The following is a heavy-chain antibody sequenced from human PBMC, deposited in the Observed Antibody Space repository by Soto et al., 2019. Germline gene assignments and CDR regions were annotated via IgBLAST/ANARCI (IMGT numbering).Heavy chain of an antibody. Sequence: SGPTLVKPTQALTLTCSFSGFSLSTTGVGVGWIRQPPGKALEWLALIYWDDDKRYSPSLKSRLTITKDTSKNQVVLTMTNMDPVDTATYYCAHSLIDYSSSSLVYWGQGTLVTVSS. D-gene: IGHD6-6*01. CDR3: AHSLIDYSSSSLVY. CDR2: IYWDDDK. V-gene: IGHV2-5*02. CDR1: GFSLSTTGVG. J-gene: IGHJ4*02.